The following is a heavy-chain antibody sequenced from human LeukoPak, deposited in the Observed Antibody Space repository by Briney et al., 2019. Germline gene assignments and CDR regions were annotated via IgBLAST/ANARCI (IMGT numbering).Heavy chain of an antibody. Sequence: ASVKVSFKASVYTFTSYGISWVRQAPGQGLEWMGWISAYNGNTNYAQNLQGKVTITTETSTSTDYMDLRRLRSDDTAVYYSARPLYYDSTGYHQYYFDHWGQGTLVTVSS. D-gene: IGHD3-22*01. CDR2: ISAYNGNT. CDR3: ARPLYYDSTGYHQYYFDH. J-gene: IGHJ4*02. CDR1: VYTFTSYG. V-gene: IGHV1-18*01.